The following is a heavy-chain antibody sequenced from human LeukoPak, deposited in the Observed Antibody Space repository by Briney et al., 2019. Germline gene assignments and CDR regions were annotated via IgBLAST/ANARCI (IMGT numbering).Heavy chain of an antibody. V-gene: IGHV1-46*01. D-gene: IGHD2-8*02. CDR3: VREESGGYFDY. CDR2: IAPSVDTT. Sequence: GASVKVSCKSFGFTFTYYLLHWVRQAPGQGLEWVGRIAPSVDTTNYAQKFRGRVTMTRDTSTSTVYMELSSLRSDDTAIYYCVREESGGYFDYWGQGTLVTVSS. J-gene: IGHJ4*02. CDR1: GFTFTYYL.